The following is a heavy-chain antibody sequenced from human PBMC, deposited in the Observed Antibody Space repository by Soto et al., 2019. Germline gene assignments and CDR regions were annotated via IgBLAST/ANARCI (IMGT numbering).Heavy chain of an antibody. Sequence: HVQLVQSGAEVKKPGASVKVSCKASGYTFTSYGISWVRQDPGQGLEWMGWSSAYNGNTNYAQKIQGRVTMTTDTSTSTAYMELRSLRSDDTAVYYCARDWRLVIITTPFDYWGQGTLVTVSS. J-gene: IGHJ4*02. CDR2: SSAYNGNT. D-gene: IGHD3-22*01. CDR1: GYTFTSYG. V-gene: IGHV1-18*04. CDR3: ARDWRLVIITTPFDY.